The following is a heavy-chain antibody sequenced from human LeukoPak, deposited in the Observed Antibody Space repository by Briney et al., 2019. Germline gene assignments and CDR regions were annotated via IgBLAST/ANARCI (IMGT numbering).Heavy chain of an antibody. CDR3: ARGGYCSGGSCYPLDY. D-gene: IGHD2-15*01. CDR2: IIPILGIA. V-gene: IGHV1-69*04. CDR1: GGTFSSYA. Sequence: SVKVSCKAPGGTFSSYAISWVRQAPGQGLEWMGRIIPILGIANYAQKFQGRVTITADKSTSTAYMELSSLRSEDTAVYYCARGGYCSGGSCYPLDYWGQGTLVTVSS. J-gene: IGHJ4*02.